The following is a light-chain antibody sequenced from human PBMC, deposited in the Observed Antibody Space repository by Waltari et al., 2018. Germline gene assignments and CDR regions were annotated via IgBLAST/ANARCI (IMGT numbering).Light chain of an antibody. V-gene: IGKV1-16*01. J-gene: IGKJ3*01. CDR1: QGIGNN. CDR3: QQGYSYPFT. Sequence: DIQMTQSPSSLSASVGDTVTITCQASQGIGNNLNWYQQKPGKAPKLLIYRASSLQSGIPSRFSGSGSGTYFTLTISSLQPEDFATYYCQQGYSYPFTFGPGTKLDIK. CDR2: RAS.